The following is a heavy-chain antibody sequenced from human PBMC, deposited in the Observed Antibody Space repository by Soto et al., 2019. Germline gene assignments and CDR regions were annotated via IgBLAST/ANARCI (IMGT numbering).Heavy chain of an antibody. CDR1: GFTFSSYA. J-gene: IGHJ4*02. CDR2: ISGSGGST. Sequence: GGALRLSCAASGFTFSSYAMSWVRQAPGKGLEWVSAISGSGGSTYYADSVKGRFTISRDNSKDTLYLQMNSLRAEDTAVYYCAKVRVGATWYWGQGTLVTVSS. CDR3: AKVRVGATWY. V-gene: IGHV3-23*01. D-gene: IGHD1-26*01.